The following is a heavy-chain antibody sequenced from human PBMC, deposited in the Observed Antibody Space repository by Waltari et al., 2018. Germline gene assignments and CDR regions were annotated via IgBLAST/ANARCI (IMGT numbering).Heavy chain of an antibody. CDR2: SNPNSGDT. J-gene: IGHJ5*02. CDR1: GYSLTSYY. Sequence: QVELVQSGAEVRKPGASVKVSCKASGYSLTSYYMHWVRQAPGLGLERMGRSNPNSGDTNSAPKFQGRVTLTRDTSVNTAFLELRRLTSDDTAVYFCARESAFSTSWYPGFDPWGQGTLVTVAS. V-gene: IGHV1-2*06. CDR3: ARESAFSTSWYPGFDP. D-gene: IGHD2-2*01.